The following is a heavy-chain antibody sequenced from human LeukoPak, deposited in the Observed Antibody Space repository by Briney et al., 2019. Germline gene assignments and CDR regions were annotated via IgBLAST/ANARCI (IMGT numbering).Heavy chain of an antibody. V-gene: IGHV1-2*02. CDR2: INPNSGGT. Sequence: ASVKVSCKASGYTFTDYYMHWVRQAPGQGLEWMGWINPNSGGTNYAQKFQGRVTMTRDTSISTAYMELSRLRSDDTAVYYCARPPSMVRAVGHRFDPWGQGTLVTVSS. CDR3: ARPPSMVRAVGHRFDP. J-gene: IGHJ5*02. CDR1: GYTFTDYY. D-gene: IGHD3-10*01.